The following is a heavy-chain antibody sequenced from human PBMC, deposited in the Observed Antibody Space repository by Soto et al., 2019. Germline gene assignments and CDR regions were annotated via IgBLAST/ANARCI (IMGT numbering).Heavy chain of an antibody. J-gene: IGHJ4*02. D-gene: IGHD5-12*01. CDR1: GGSISSGGFY. V-gene: IGHV4-61*08. Sequence: PSEPLSLTCTVSGGSISSGGFYWSWIRQPPGKGLEWIGFVYYTGSAKYNPSLKSRVTISVDTSKNQFSLKLTSVTAADTAIYYCARQIVSTETFDYWGQGTLVTVSS. CDR2: VYYTGSA. CDR3: ARQIVSTETFDY.